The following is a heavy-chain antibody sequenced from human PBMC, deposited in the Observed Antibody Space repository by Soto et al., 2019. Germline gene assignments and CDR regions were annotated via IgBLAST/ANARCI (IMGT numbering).Heavy chain of an antibody. CDR3: ARQHYDFWSGFALGHFDY. D-gene: IGHD3-3*01. V-gene: IGHV4-59*08. CDR2: IYYSGST. CDR1: GGSISSYY. J-gene: IGHJ4*02. Sequence: QVPLQESGPGLVKPSETLSLTCTVSGGSISSYYWSWIRQPPGKGLEWIGYIYYSGSTNYNPSLKSRVTISVDTSKNQFSLKLSSVTAADTAVYYCARQHYDFWSGFALGHFDYWGQGTLVTVSS.